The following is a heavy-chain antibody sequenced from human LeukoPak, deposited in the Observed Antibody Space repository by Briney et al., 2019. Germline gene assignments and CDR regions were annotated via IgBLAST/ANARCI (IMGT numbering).Heavy chain of an antibody. D-gene: IGHD3-22*01. CDR2: IIPILGIA. CDR1: GGTFSSYA. Sequence: APVKVSCKASGGTFSSYAISWVRQAPGQGLEWMGRIIPILGIANYAQKFQGRVTITADKSTSTAYMELSSLRSEDTAVYYCARANYYDSSGRFDYWGQGTLVTVSS. V-gene: IGHV1-69*04. J-gene: IGHJ4*02. CDR3: ARANYYDSSGRFDY.